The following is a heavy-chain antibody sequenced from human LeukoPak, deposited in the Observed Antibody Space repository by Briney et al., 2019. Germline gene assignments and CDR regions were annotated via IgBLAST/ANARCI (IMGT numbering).Heavy chain of an antibody. Sequence: SQTLSLTCTVSGGSLSTSSYYWGWIRQPPGKGLEWIGSIYYSGSTSYNPSLKSRVTISVDTSKNQFSLKLSSVTAADTAVYYCARDGGGDYGDYGGFDYWGQGTLVTVSS. CDR2: IYYSGST. D-gene: IGHD4-17*01. CDR1: GGSLSTSSYY. J-gene: IGHJ4*02. CDR3: ARDGGGDYGDYGGFDY. V-gene: IGHV4-39*07.